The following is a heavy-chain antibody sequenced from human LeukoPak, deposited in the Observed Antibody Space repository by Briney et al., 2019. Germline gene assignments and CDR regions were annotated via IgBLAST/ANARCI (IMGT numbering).Heavy chain of an antibody. V-gene: IGHV1-46*01. CDR1: GYTFTSYY. D-gene: IGHD6-6*01. CDR2: INPSGGST. J-gene: IGHJ4*02. CDR3: ASLGYSSSVDY. Sequence: ASVKVSCKASGYTFTSYYMHWVRQAPGQGLEWMGIINPSGGSTSYAQKVQGRVTMTRDTSTSTVYMELSGLRSEDTAVYYCASLGYSSSVDYWGQGTLVTVSS.